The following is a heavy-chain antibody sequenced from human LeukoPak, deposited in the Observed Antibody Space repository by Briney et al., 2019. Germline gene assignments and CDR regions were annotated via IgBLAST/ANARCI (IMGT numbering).Heavy chain of an antibody. CDR3: ARVPEGYYYDSSGYYPDY. CDR1: GYTFTDYY. V-gene: IGHV1-2*02. CDR2: INPNTGGT. J-gene: IGHJ4*02. Sequence: ASVKVSCKASGYTFTDYYIHWVRQAPGQGLEWMGWINPNTGGTNYAQKFQGRVTMTRNTSISTAYMELSRLRSDDTAVYYCARVPEGYYYDSSGYYPDYWGQGTLVTVSS. D-gene: IGHD3-22*01.